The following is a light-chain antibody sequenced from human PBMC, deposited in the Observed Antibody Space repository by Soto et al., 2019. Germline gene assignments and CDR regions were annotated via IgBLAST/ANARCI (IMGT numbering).Light chain of an antibody. Sequence: DLQMTQSPPSLSASVGDRVTITCRASQSISDSLAWYQQKPGKVPKLLIYAASTLLPGVPVRFSGTGTGTDFTLTISSLQPEDFATYYCQKYDSAPRTFGQGTKVEVK. CDR3: QKYDSAPRT. V-gene: IGKV1-27*01. CDR2: AAS. J-gene: IGKJ1*01. CDR1: QSISDS.